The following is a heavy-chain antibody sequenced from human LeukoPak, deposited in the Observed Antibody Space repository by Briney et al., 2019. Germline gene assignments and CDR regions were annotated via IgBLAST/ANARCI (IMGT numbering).Heavy chain of an antibody. CDR1: GGSFSGYY. CDR3: ARERRWYSSGRGAFDY. CDR2: INHSGST. D-gene: IGHD6-19*01. J-gene: IGHJ4*02. V-gene: IGHV4-34*01. Sequence: PSETLSLTCAVYGGSFSGYYWSWIRQPPGKVLEWIGEINHSGSTNYNPSLKSRVTISVDTSKNQFSLKLSSVTAADTAVYYCARERRWYSSGRGAFDYWGQGTLVTVSS.